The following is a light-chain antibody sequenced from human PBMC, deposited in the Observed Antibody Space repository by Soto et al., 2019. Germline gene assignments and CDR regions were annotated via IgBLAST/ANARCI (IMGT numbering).Light chain of an antibody. J-gene: IGLJ3*02. Sequence: QSVLTQPASVSGSPGQSITISCTGTGSDIGNYNYVSWYQQHPGKAPKLMIYGVSNRPSGVSNRFSGSKSGDAASLTISGPQAEDEADYYCSSYTSYTTLWVFGGGTKVTVL. V-gene: IGLV2-14*01. CDR3: SSYTSYTTLWV. CDR1: GSDIGNYNY. CDR2: GVS.